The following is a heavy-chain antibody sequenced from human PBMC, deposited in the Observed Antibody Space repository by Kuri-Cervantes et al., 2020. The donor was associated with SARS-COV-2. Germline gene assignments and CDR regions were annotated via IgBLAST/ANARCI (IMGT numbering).Heavy chain of an antibody. CDR1: GGTFSSYT. CDR2: IIPXXGIA. J-gene: IGHJ6*02. CDR3: ARDQMDTXXVTDGMDV. V-gene: IGHV1-69*10. Sequence: SVKVSXKASGGTFSSYTISWVRQAXGQGLEWMGXIIPXXGIANYAQKFXGRVTXTADKSTXXAYMELSSLRSEDTAVXXCARDQMDTXXVTDGMDVWGQGTTVTVSS. D-gene: IGHD5-18*01.